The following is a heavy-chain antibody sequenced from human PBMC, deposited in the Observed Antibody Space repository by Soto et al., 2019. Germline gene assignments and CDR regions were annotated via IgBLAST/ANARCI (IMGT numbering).Heavy chain of an antibody. J-gene: IGHJ6*02. V-gene: IGHV4-31*03. CDR2: IYYSGST. CDR1: GGSISSGGYY. D-gene: IGHD3-10*01. CDR3: ARDYYGSGAGYYYYGMDV. Sequence: SDTLSLTCTVSGGSISSGGYYWSWIRQHPGKGLEWIGYIYYSGSTYYNPSLKSRVTISVDTSKNQFPLKLSSVTAADTAVYYCARDYYGSGAGYYYYGMDVWGQGTTVTVSS.